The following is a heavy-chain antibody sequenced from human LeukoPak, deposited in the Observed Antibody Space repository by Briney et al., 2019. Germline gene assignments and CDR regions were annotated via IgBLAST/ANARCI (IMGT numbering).Heavy chain of an antibody. CDR3: AGVRGAGRSRRNIYCLAV. CDR2: ISYDGSNK. Sequence: GETLTLSCAASGLTFSSYAMHWVRQAPGKGLEWVAVISYDGSNKYNADPKKRRFTIYKDNTNNTFYLQMYCLRAEDTAVYYWAGVRGAGRSRRNIYCLAVGGKGTAVMVSS. J-gene: IGHJ6*03. CDR1: GLTFSSYA. D-gene: IGHD6-19*01. V-gene: IGHV3-30*01.